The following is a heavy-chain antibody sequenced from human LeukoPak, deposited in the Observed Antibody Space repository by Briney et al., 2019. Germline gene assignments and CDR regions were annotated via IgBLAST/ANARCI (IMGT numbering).Heavy chain of an antibody. CDR2: IWYDGSNK. CDR1: GFISSNYG. V-gene: IGHV3-33*01. J-gene: IGHJ3*02. CDR3: ARDRGSGYAFDI. Sequence: GRSLRLSCAASGFISSNYGMHWVRQAPGKGLEWVALIWYDGSNKYYADSVKGRFTISRDSSKNTLYLQMNSLRAEDTAVYYCARDRGSGYAFDIWGQGTMVTVSS. D-gene: IGHD3-22*01.